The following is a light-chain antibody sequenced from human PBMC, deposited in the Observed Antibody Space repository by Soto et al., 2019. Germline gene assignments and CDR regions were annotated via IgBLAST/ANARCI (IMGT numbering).Light chain of an antibody. CDR3: SSYTSSSPPVV. J-gene: IGLJ2*01. V-gene: IGLV2-14*01. Sequence: QSVLTQPASVSGSPGQSITISCTGTSSDVGGYNYVSWYQQHPGKAPKLMIYDASNRPSGVSNRFYGSKTDHTASLTISGLQAEDEADYYCSSYTSSSPPVVFGGGTKVTVL. CDR2: DAS. CDR1: SSDVGGYNY.